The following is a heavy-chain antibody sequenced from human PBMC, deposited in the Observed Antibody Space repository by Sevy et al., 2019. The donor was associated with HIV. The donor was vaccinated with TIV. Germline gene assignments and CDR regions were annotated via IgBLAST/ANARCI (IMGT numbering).Heavy chain of an antibody. CDR2: ISYNGRNK. D-gene: IGHD2-15*01. CDR1: GFSLSDHA. J-gene: IGHJ4*02. CDR3: ARFVGYCSGGRCSIIDF. V-gene: IGHV3-30*04. Sequence: GGSLRLSCAASGFSLSDHAVSWVRQTPGKGLEWLAAISYNGRNKYYADSVKGRFTISKDDSKNTLYLQLNSLRAEDTAVYYCARFVGYCSGGRCSIIDFWGQGTLVTVSS.